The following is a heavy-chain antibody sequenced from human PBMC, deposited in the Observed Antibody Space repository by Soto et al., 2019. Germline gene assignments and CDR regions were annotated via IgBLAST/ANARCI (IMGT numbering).Heavy chain of an antibody. V-gene: IGHV3-64*01. Sequence: EVQLVESGGGLVQPGGSLRLSCAASGFTFSSYAMHWVRQAPGKGLEYVSAISSYGGSTYYANSVKGRFTISRDNSKNTMYLQMGSLRAEDMAVYYCARHPDSSGYSDFHFWGEGPLVTVA. D-gene: IGHD3-22*01. CDR2: ISSYGGST. CDR1: GFTFSSYA. J-gene: IGHJ4*02. CDR3: ARHPDSSGYSDFHF.